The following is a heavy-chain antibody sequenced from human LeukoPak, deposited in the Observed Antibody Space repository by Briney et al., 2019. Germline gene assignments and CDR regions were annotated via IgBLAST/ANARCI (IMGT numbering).Heavy chain of an antibody. V-gene: IGHV2-5*01. CDR3: AHKGRGSGSYTM. D-gene: IGHD3-10*01. J-gene: IGHJ4*02. CDR2: TYWNNDK. CDR1: GFSLRTTGVG. Sequence: SGPTLVKPTQTPTLTCTFSGFSLRTTGVGVAWIRQPPGKALEWLAVTYWNNDKSYSPSLKSRLTITKDTSKNQVVLIMTNMDPVDTGTYYCAHKGRGSGSYTMWGQGALVTVSS.